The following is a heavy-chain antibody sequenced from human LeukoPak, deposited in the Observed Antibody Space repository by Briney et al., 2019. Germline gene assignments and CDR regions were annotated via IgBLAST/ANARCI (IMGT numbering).Heavy chain of an antibody. Sequence: PSETLSLTCAVYGGSFTGYYWSWIRQPPGKGLEWIGEISHRGSTNYNPSLKSRVTISVDTSKNQFSLELSSVTAADTAVYYCARAGYGDSDFDYWGQGTLVTVSS. CDR1: GGSFTGYY. CDR2: ISHRGST. V-gene: IGHV4-34*01. CDR3: ARAGYGDSDFDY. J-gene: IGHJ4*02. D-gene: IGHD4-17*01.